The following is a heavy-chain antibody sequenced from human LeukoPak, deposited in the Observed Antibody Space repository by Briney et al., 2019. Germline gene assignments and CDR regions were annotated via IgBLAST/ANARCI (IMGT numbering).Heavy chain of an antibody. CDR3: ARVSSVAAAGTGAIDY. D-gene: IGHD6-13*01. CDR1: GDTITTYY. V-gene: IGHV4-59*12. J-gene: IGHJ4*02. Sequence: SETLSLTCTVSGDTITTYYWAWVRQPPGKGLEWIGYIYHSGSTYYNPSLKSRVTISVDRSKNQFSLKLSSVTAADTAVYYCARVSSVAAAGTGAIDYWGQGTLVTVSS. CDR2: IYHSGST.